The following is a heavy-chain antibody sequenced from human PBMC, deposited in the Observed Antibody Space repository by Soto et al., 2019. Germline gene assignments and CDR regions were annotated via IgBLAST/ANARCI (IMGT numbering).Heavy chain of an antibody. CDR2: AYYRSRWQY. J-gene: IGHJ4*02. Sequence: PSQTLSLTRAICGDSVSNNGATWNWIRQSPSRGLEWLGRAYYRSRWQYDYAPSVRSRITINPDTSKNHFSLQLSSVTPEDTAVYYCARDPPDFNSGFDSWGQGSLVTVSS. CDR1: GDSVSNNGAT. V-gene: IGHV6-1*01. D-gene: IGHD1-26*01. CDR3: ARDPPDFNSGFDS.